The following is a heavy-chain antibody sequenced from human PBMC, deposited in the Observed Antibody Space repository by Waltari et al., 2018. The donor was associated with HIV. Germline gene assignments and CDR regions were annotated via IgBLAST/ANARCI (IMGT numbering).Heavy chain of an antibody. J-gene: IGHJ2*01. Sequence: EVQLLESGGGLVKPGGCLRPSCAASGFTFRRYRMTWVRKAPGKGLEWVSSITSGSYMFYVDSVKGRFTIFRDNTKNSLYLQMNSLRAEDTAVYYCARQGGSYGPDWYFDLWGRGTMVTVSS. D-gene: IGHD5-18*01. CDR1: GFTFRRYR. CDR2: ITSGSYM. CDR3: ARQGGSYGPDWYFDL. V-gene: IGHV3-21*01.